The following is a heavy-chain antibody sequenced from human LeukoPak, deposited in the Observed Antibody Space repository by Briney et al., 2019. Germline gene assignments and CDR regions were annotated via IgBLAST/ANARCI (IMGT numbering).Heavy chain of an antibody. J-gene: IGHJ4*02. Sequence: PGGSLRLSCAASGFTFSNAWMSWVRQAPGKGLEWVGRIKSKTDGGTTDYAAPVKGRFTISRDDSKNTLYLQMNSLKTEDTAVYYCTRARGPRVVVVAATFFDYWGQGTLVTVSS. CDR2: IKSKTDGGTT. D-gene: IGHD2-15*01. CDR1: GFTFSNAW. CDR3: TRARGPRVVVVAATFFDY. V-gene: IGHV3-15*01.